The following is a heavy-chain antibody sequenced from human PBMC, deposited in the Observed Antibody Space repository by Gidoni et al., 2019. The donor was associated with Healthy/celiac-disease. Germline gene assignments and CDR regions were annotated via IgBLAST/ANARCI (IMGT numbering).Heavy chain of an antibody. J-gene: IGHJ5*02. CDR2: INPSGST. Sequence: QVQLQQWGAGLLKPSATLSLTCAVYGGSFGGYYWSWIRQPPGKGLEWIGEINPSGSTNYNPSLKSRVTISVDTSKNQFSLKLSSVTAADTAVYYCAGGKIGSSLGPGLCWFDPWGQGTLVTVSS. V-gene: IGHV4-34*01. CDR3: AGGKIGSSLGPGLCWFDP. CDR1: GGSFGGYY. D-gene: IGHD6-13*01.